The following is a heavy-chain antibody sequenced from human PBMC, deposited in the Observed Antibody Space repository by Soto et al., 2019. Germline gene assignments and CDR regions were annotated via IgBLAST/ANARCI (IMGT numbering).Heavy chain of an antibody. CDR3: AKGTEYSISNYYYYGMDV. CDR1: GFTFSSYG. Sequence: GGSLRLSCAASGFTFSSYGMHWVRQAPGKGLEWVAVISYDGSNKYYADSVKGRFTISRDNSKNTLYLQMNSLRAEDTAVYYCAKGTEYSISNYYYYGMDVWGQGTTVTVSS. D-gene: IGHD6-6*01. V-gene: IGHV3-30*18. J-gene: IGHJ6*02. CDR2: ISYDGSNK.